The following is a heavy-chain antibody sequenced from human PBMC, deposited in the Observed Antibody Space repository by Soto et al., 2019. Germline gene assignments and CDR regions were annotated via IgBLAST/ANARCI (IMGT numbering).Heavy chain of an antibody. V-gene: IGHV4-59*12. CDR1: GGSISSSY. J-gene: IGHJ5*02. CDR3: ARVPDR. CDR2: IYDSGST. D-gene: IGHD2-2*01. Sequence: SETLSLTCTVSGGSISSSYWSWIRQPPGKGLEWIGYIYDSGSTYYNSSLKSRVTISVDRSKNQFSLKLSSVTAADTAVYYCARVPDRWGQGTLVTVSS.